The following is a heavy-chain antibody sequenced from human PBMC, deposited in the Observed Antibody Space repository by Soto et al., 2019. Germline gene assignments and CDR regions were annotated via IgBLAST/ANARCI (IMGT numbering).Heavy chain of an antibody. CDR2: IYYSGST. D-gene: IGHD5-18*01. J-gene: IGHJ4*02. V-gene: IGHV4-39*07. CDR1: GGSISSSSYY. CDR3: ARDRGYSYGPTLDY. Sequence: QLQLQESGPGLVKPSETLSLTCTVSGGSISSSSYYWGWIRQPPGKGLEWIGSIYYSGSTYYNPSLKSRVTISVDTSKNQFSLKLSSVTAADTAVYYCARDRGYSYGPTLDYWGQGTLVTVSS.